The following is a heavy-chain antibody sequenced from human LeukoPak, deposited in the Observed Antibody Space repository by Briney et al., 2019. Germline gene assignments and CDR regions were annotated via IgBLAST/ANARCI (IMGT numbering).Heavy chain of an antibody. CDR1: GGSINNYY. Sequence: SETLSLTCTVSGGSINNYYWSWTRQPPGKGLEWIGYIYYIGNTNYNPSLKSRLIISVDTSKNQFSLKLRSVTAADTAVYFCARASSTPGSGYYPFDYWGQGTLVTVSS. J-gene: IGHJ4*02. V-gene: IGHV4-59*01. D-gene: IGHD3-3*01. CDR2: IYYIGNT. CDR3: ARASSTPGSGYYPFDY.